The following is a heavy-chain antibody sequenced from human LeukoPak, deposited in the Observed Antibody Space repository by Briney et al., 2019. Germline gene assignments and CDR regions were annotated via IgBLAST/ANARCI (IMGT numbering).Heavy chain of an antibody. Sequence: GGSLRLSCAASGFTFSSYWMHWVRQAPGKGLVWVSRINSDGSSTTYADSVKGRFTISRDNAKNTLYLQMNSLRAEDTAVYYRARVGVSNAFDIWGQGTMVTVSS. CDR1: GFTFSSYW. CDR2: INSDGSST. V-gene: IGHV3-74*01. CDR3: ARVGVSNAFDI. J-gene: IGHJ3*02. D-gene: IGHD3-3*01.